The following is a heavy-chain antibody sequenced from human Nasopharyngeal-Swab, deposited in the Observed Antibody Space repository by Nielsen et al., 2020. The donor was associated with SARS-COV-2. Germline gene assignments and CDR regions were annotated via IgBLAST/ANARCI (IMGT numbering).Heavy chain of an antibody. Sequence: GGSLRLSCAASGFTFSSYVMNWVRQAPGKGLEWVSGISGSGDSTYYADSVKGRFTISRDYSKNTLYLQMNSLRPEDTAVYYCARQRPGGMDVWGQGTTVTVSS. CDR1: GFTFSSYV. CDR2: ISGSGDST. J-gene: IGHJ6*02. CDR3: ARQRPGGMDV. V-gene: IGHV3-23*01.